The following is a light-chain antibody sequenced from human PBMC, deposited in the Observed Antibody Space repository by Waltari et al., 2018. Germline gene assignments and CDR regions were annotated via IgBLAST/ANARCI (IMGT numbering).Light chain of an antibody. CDR1: QGVGKY. Sequence: EIVLTQSPANLTLTPGARATLSCRASQGVGKYLAWYQQRPGQAPRLLLYHTSIRATGIPDRFSGSGYGTDFSLTISRLEPEDFAVYYCQKYDSLPATFGQGTTVEIK. J-gene: IGKJ1*01. CDR2: HTS. V-gene: IGKV3-20*01. CDR3: QKYDSLPAT.